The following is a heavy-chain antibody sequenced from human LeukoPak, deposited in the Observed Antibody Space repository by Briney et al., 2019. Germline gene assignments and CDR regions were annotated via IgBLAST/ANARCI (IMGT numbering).Heavy chain of an antibody. CDR3: ARGVATIKLGAPGPNWFDP. J-gene: IGHJ5*02. Sequence: PGGSLRLSCAASGFTFSSYGMHWVRQAPGKGLEWVAVISYDGSNKYYADSVKGRFTISRDNSKNTLYLQMNSLRAEDTAVYYCARGVATIKLGAPGPNWFDPWGQGTLVTVSS. CDR1: GFTFSSYG. CDR2: ISYDGSNK. D-gene: IGHD5-12*01. V-gene: IGHV3-30*03.